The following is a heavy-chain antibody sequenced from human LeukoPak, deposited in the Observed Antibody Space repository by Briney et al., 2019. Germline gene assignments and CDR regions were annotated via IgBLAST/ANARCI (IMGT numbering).Heavy chain of an antibody. D-gene: IGHD3-10*01. CDR2: IESNIDGGST. V-gene: IGHV3-15*04. Sequence: GGSLRLSCAASGFTFANAWVSWVRQAPGKGLEWVGRIESNIDGGSTDYAASVKGRFTISRDDSRKTLFLQMNSLKTEDTAVYYCTTVVWFGELLGYWGQGVLVTVSS. J-gene: IGHJ4*02. CDR3: TTVVWFGELLGY. CDR1: GFTFANAW.